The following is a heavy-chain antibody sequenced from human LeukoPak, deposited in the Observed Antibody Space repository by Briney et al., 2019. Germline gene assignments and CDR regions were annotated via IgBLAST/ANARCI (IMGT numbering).Heavy chain of an antibody. J-gene: IGHJ4*02. CDR3: AKGSGNYYDSSGYRYYFDY. CDR1: GFTFSSYA. CDR2: ISGSGGST. Sequence: AGGSLRLSCAASGFTFSSYAMSWVRQAPGKGLEWVSAISGSGGSTYYADPVKGRFTISRDNSKNTLYLQMNSLRAEDTAVYYCAKGSGNYYDSSGYRYYFDYWGQGTLVTVSS. D-gene: IGHD3-22*01. V-gene: IGHV3-23*01.